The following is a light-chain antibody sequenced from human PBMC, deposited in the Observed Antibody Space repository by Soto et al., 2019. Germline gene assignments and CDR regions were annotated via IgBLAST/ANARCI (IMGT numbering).Light chain of an antibody. Sequence: DIQMTQSPSTVSASVGERVTITCRASQSISRRLAWYQQKPGKAPYLLMYDASTLHRGVPSRFSGRGFGTEFNPTINSLQPDDFATYYCQYYSFYPAFGTATKVEI. J-gene: IGKJ4*02. V-gene: IGKV1-5*01. CDR3: QYYSFYPA. CDR1: QSISRR. CDR2: DAS.